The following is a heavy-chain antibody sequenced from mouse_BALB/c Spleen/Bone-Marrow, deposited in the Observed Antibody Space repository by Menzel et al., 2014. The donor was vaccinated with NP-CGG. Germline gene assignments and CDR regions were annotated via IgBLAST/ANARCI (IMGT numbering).Heavy chain of an antibody. J-gene: IGHJ3*01. Sequence: QVQLKESGAEFVKPGASVKLSCKASGYTFTTYWMHWVKQRPGQGLEWIGQIDPSDSYTNYSQKFKGKATLTVDKSSGTAYMQLSSLSSEDSAVYYCARGGDNYAWFPYWGQGTLVTVSA. CDR3: ARGGDNYAWFPY. D-gene: IGHD1-3*01. CDR1: GYTFTTYW. CDR2: IDPSDSYT. V-gene: IGHV1-69*02.